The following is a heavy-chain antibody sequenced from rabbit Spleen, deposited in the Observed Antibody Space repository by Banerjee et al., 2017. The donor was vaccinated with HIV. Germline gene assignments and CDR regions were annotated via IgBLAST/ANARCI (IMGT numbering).Heavy chain of an antibody. Sequence: QLKETGGGLVQPGGSLTLSCKASGFDFSSYYMSWVRQAPGKGLEWIGIIYAGKGSTDYASWVNGRFTISSDNAQNTVDLQMNSLTAADTATYFCAREPYAGYAGYGYATGYFNLWGPGTLVTVS. V-gene: IGHV1S7*01. CDR3: AREPYAGYAGYGYATGYFNL. CDR1: GFDFSSYY. J-gene: IGHJ4*01. D-gene: IGHD6-1*01. CDR2: IYAGKGST.